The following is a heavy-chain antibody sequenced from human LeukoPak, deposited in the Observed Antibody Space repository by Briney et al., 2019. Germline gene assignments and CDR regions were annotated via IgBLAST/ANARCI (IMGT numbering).Heavy chain of an antibody. CDR2: INPSGGST. Sequence: ASVKVSCRASGYTFTSYYMHWVRQAPGQGLEWMGIINPSGGSTSYAQKFQGRVTMTRDTSTSTVCMELSSLRSEDTAVYYCARVRGITMVRGAILDPWGQGTLVTVSS. J-gene: IGHJ5*02. CDR1: GYTFTSYY. D-gene: IGHD3-10*01. CDR3: ARVRGITMVRGAILDP. V-gene: IGHV1-46*01.